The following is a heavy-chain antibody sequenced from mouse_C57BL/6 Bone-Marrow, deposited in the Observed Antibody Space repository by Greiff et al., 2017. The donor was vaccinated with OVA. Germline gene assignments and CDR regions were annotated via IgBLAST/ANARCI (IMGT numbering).Heavy chain of an antibody. CDR3: ARGKIYYGYDGFAY. D-gene: IGHD2-2*01. V-gene: IGHV1-64*01. J-gene: IGHJ3*01. Sequence: VQLQESGAELVKPGASVKLSCKASGYTFTSYWMHWVKQRPGQGLEWIGMIHPNSGSTNYNEKFKSKATLTVDKSSSTAYMQLSSLTSEDSAVYYCARGKIYYGYDGFAYWGQGTLVTVSA. CDR2: IHPNSGST. CDR1: GYTFTSYW.